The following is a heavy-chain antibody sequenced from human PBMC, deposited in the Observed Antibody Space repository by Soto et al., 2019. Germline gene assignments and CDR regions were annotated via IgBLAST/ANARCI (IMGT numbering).Heavy chain of an antibody. Sequence: ETLSLTCTVSGDSIGTTHSYWAWIRQSPGKGLEWIGNIHYSGSTYYMPSLRSRVTLSVDTSKNQFSLRLTSVTAEDAAVYYCARHEGNGNVWPLDYWGQGILVTVSS. CDR3: ARHEGNGNVWPLDY. CDR1: GDSIGTTHSY. V-gene: IGHV4-39*01. D-gene: IGHD2-8*01. J-gene: IGHJ4*02. CDR2: IHYSGST.